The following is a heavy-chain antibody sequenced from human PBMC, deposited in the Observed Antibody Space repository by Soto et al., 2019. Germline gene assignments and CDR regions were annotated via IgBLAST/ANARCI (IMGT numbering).Heavy chain of an antibody. D-gene: IGHD3-10*01. Sequence: GGSLRLSCAASGFTFSSYAMHWVRQAPGKGLEYVSAISSNGGSTYYANSVKGRLTISRDNSKNTLYLQMGSLRAEDMAVYYCAARITMVRGVPGYYFDYWGQGTLVTVSS. CDR2: ISSNGGST. V-gene: IGHV3-64*01. J-gene: IGHJ4*02. CDR3: AARITMVRGVPGYYFDY. CDR1: GFTFSSYA.